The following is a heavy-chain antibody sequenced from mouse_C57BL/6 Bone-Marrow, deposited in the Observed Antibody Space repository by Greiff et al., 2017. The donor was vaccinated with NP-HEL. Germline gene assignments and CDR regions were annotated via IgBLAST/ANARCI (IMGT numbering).Heavy chain of an antibody. CDR1: GFPITSGYY. V-gene: IGHV12-3*01. CDR3: AGDYDGYWYFDF. CDR2: ITHSGET. D-gene: IGHD2-3*01. J-gene: IGHJ1*03. Sequence: VQVVESGPGLVKPSQSLFLTCSITGFPITSGYYWIWIRQSPGKPLEWMGYITHSGETFYNPSLQSPISITRETSKNQFFLQLNSVTTEDTAMYYCAGDYDGYWYFDFWGTGTTVTVSS.